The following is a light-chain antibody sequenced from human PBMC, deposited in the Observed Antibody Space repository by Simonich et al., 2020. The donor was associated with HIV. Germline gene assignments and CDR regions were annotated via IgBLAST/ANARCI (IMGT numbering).Light chain of an antibody. Sequence: QSVLTQPPSVSAAPGQKVAISCSGSSSQIGNNYVSWYQQLPGTAPKLLIYDNNKRPSGIPDPFSGSKSGTSATLGITGLQTGDEADYYCGTWDSSLSAGVFGGGTQLTVL. V-gene: IGLV1-51*01. CDR1: SSQIGNNY. CDR3: GTWDSSLSAGV. CDR2: DNN. J-gene: IGLJ7*01.